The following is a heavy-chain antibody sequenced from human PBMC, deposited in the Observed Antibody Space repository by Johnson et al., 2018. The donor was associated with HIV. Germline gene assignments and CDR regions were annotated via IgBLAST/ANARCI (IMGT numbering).Heavy chain of an antibody. CDR2: IKLDGSDK. D-gene: IGHD3-3*02. CDR3: ARAHLIFPKNPFDI. V-gene: IGHV3-7*01. CDR1: GFTFSSFW. Sequence: VQLVESGGGLVQPGGSLRLSCAASGFTFSSFWMTWVRQAPGKGLERVANIKLDGSDKYYVDSVKGRFTISRDNAKNSVYLLMNSLRVEDAAVYYCARAHLIFPKNPFDIWGQGTLVTVSS. J-gene: IGHJ3*02.